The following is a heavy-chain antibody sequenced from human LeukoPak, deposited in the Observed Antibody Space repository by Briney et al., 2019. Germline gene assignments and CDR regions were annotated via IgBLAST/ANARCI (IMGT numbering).Heavy chain of an antibody. D-gene: IGHD2-15*01. J-gene: IGHJ4*02. V-gene: IGHV3-74*01. CDR1: GLAFSAYK. Sequence: PGESMRLSCAASGLAFSAYKMHWVRQAPRKGLVWVSRISTDGYTTDYADFVQGRFTASRDNAKNTWSPEMNSLRAEDTAVYYCVVGGSPGYWGQGTLVTVSS. CDR2: ISTDGYTT. CDR3: VVGGSPGY.